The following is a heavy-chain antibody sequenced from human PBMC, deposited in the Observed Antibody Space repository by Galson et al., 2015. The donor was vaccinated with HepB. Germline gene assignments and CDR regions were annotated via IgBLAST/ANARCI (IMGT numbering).Heavy chain of an antibody. CDR1: GFTFDDYA. D-gene: IGHD4-17*01. CDR3: AKVYSDADAFDI. J-gene: IGHJ3*02. CDR2: ISWNSGSI. V-gene: IGHV3-9*01. Sequence: SLRLSCAASGFTFDDYAMHWVRQAPGKGLEWVSGISWNSGSIGYADSVKGRFTISRDNAKNSLYLQMNSLRAEDTALYYCAKVYSDADAFDIWGQGTMVTVSS.